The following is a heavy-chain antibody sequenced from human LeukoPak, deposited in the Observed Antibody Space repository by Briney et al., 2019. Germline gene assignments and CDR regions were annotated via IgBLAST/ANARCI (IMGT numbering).Heavy chain of an antibody. CDR3: AKDPRGSLERRGHFDF. CDR2: ISASGGST. J-gene: IGHJ4*02. V-gene: IGHV3-23*01. D-gene: IGHD1-1*01. CDR1: GLAFDIYA. Sequence: GGSLRLSCAASGLAFDIYAMTWVRQAPGKGLEWVSGISASGGSTYYADSVKGRFTISRDNSKDTVYLQMNSLRGEDTAVYYCAKDPRGSLERRGHFDFWGQGTLVTVSS.